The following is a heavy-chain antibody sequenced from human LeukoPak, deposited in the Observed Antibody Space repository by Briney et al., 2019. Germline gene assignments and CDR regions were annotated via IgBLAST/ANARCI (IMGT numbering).Heavy chain of an antibody. V-gene: IGHV3-11*01. D-gene: IGHD2-2*02. CDR3: AREEGGDCSRTSCYTSS. Sequence: GGSLRLSCAASGFTFSDYYMSWIRQAPGKGREWVSYISGSGSTTYYADSVKGRFTLSRDNAKNSLYLQMNSLRVEDTAVYYCAREEGGDCSRTSCYTSSWGQGTQVTVST. J-gene: IGHJ4*02. CDR1: GFTFSDYY. CDR2: ISGSGSTT.